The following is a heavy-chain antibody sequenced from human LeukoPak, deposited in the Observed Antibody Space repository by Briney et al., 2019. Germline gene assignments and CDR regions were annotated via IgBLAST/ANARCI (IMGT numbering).Heavy chain of an antibody. CDR2: INHSGST. CDR1: GGSFSGYY. V-gene: IGHV4-34*01. Sequence: SETLSLTCAVYGGSFSGYYWSWIRQPPGKGLEWIGEINHSGSTNYNPSLKSRVTISVDTSKNQFSLKLSSVTAADTAVYYCARVPRSGYYHEPDYWGQGTLVTVSS. CDR3: ARVPRSGYYHEPDY. J-gene: IGHJ4*02. D-gene: IGHD3-22*01.